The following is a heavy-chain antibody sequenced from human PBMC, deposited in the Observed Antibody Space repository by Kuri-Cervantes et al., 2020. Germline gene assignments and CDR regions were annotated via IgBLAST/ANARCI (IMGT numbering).Heavy chain of an antibody. Sequence: GSLRLSCAASGFTFSSYSMNWVRQAPGKGLEWVSSISSSSSYIYYADSVKGRFTISRDNAKNTLYLQMNSLRVEYTGVYYCATDGSHYDVDHWGQGTQVTVSS. J-gene: IGHJ4*02. CDR1: GFTFSSYS. V-gene: IGHV3-21*01. D-gene: IGHD3-10*01. CDR2: ISSSSSYI. CDR3: ATDGSHYDVDH.